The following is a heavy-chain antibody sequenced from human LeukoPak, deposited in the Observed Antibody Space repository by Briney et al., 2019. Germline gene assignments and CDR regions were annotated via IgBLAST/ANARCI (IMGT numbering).Heavy chain of an antibody. D-gene: IGHD3-10*01. CDR2: VDPEDGET. J-gene: IGHJ4*02. Sequence: ASVKVSCKASGYTFTDYYMHWVQQAPGKGLEWMGRVDPEDGETIYAEKFQGRVTITADTSTDTAYMELSSLRSEDTAVYYCATDGTITMVRGVIDYWGQGTLVTVSS. CDR3: ATDGTITMVRGVIDY. CDR1: GYTFTDYY. V-gene: IGHV1-69-2*01.